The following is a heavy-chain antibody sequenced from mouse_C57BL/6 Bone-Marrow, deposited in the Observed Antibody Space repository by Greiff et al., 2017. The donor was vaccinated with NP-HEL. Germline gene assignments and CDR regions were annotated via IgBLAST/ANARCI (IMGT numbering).Heavy chain of an antibody. D-gene: IGHD1-1*01. CDR1: GYTFTSYW. J-gene: IGHJ2*01. CDR2: IYPGSGST. Sequence: VKLMESGAELVKPGASVKMSCKASGYTFTSYWITWVKQRPGQGLEWIGDIYPGSGSTNYNEKFKSKATLTVDTSSSTAYMQLSSLTSEDSAVYYCARLPPYYYGYYFDYWGQGTTLTVSS. V-gene: IGHV1-55*01. CDR3: ARLPPYYYGYYFDY.